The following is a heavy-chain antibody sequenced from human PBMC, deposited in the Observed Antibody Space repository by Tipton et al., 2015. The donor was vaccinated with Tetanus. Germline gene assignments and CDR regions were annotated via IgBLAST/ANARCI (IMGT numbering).Heavy chain of an antibody. CDR2: MNPNNGNT. V-gene: IGHV1-8*01. CDR1: GYTFTTSD. CDR3: ARERSITGSTEFDP. D-gene: IGHD1-7*01. J-gene: IGHJ5*02. Sequence: QLVQSGSELKKPGASVKVSCQASGYTFTTSDIIWLRQATGQGLEWMGWMNPNNGNTGSAQKFQGRVTMTRNTAISTAYTELNSLTSDDTAVYYCARERSITGSTEFDPWGQGTLVTV.